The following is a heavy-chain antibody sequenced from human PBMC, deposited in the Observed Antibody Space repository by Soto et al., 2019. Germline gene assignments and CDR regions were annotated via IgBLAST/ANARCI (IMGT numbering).Heavy chain of an antibody. Sequence: PGGSLRLSCAASGFTFSSFALNWVRQAPGKGLEWVSIISGSADSTFYADSEKGRITISRDNSKNMLYLQINSLRAEDTAVYYCAKTRGAMIYAISGYGMDVWGQGTTVTVSS. J-gene: IGHJ6*02. CDR1: GFTFSSFA. CDR3: AKTRGAMIYAISGYGMDV. CDR2: ISGSADST. V-gene: IGHV3-23*01. D-gene: IGHD2-8*01.